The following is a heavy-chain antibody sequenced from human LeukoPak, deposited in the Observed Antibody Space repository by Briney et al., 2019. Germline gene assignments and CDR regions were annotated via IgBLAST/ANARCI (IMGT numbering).Heavy chain of an antibody. CDR2: IYYSGST. D-gene: IGHD7-27*01. J-gene: IGHJ4*02. CDR1: GGSISSSSYY. CDR3: ARGFHWGGYYFDH. Sequence: SETLSLTCTVSGGSISSSSYYWGWIRQPPGKGLEWIGSIYYSGSTYYNPSLKSRVTISVDTSKNQFSLMLNSVTAADTAIYYCARGFHWGGYYFDHWGQGTLVTVSS. V-gene: IGHV4-39*07.